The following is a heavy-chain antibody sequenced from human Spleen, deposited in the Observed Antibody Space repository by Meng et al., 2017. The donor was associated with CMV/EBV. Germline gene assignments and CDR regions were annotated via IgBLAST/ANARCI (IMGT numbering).Heavy chain of an antibody. CDR1: GGSVSSGDYY. J-gene: IGHJ4*02. D-gene: IGHD4-17*01. Sequence: SETLSLTCTVSGGSVSSGDYYWSWIRQPPGKGLEWIGYIYYNGSTNYNPSLKSRATISVDTSKNQISLKLSSVTAADTAVYYCARDYGEDYWGQGTLVTVSS. V-gene: IGHV4-61*08. CDR2: IYYNGST. CDR3: ARDYGEDY.